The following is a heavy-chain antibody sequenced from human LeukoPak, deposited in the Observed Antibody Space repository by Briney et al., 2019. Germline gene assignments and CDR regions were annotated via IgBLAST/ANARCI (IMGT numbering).Heavy chain of an antibody. CDR3: ARGRQGDLDY. CDR2: INHSGST. V-gene: IGHV4-34*01. Sequence: PSETLSLTCAVYGGSFSGYYWSWIRQPPGKGLEWIGEINHSGSTNYNPSLKSRVTISVDTSKNQFSLKLSSVTAADTAVYYCARGRQGDLDYWGQGTLVTVSS. J-gene: IGHJ4*02. D-gene: IGHD3-16*01. CDR1: GGSFSGYY.